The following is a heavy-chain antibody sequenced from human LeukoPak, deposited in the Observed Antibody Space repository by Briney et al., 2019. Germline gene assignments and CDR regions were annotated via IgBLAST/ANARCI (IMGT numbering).Heavy chain of an antibody. Sequence: SETLSLTCTVSGGSISSGGYYWSWIRQHPGKGLEWIGYIYYSGSTYYNPSLKSRVTISVDTSKNQFSLKLSSVTAADTAVYYCARVVVVVAANWFDPWGQGTLVTVSS. CDR2: IYYSGST. CDR3: ARVVVVVAANWFDP. D-gene: IGHD2-15*01. CDR1: GGSISSGGYY. J-gene: IGHJ5*02. V-gene: IGHV4-31*03.